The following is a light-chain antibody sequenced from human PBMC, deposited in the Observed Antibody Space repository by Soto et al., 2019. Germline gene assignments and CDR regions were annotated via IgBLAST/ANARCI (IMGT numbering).Light chain of an antibody. Sequence: LTQSPAFLSASVGDRVTISCRASQGISSYLAWYQHKPGKAPNLLIYGASTLQSGVPSRFSGSGSGTDFTLTINSLQAEDFATYYCQQTRSYPSTFGQGRLLEVK. V-gene: IGKV1-9*01. CDR3: QQTRSYPST. J-gene: IGKJ5*01. CDR1: QGISSY. CDR2: GAS.